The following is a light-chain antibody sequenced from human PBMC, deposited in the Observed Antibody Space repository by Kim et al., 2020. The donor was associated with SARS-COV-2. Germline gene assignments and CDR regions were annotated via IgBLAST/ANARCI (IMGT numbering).Light chain of an antibody. J-gene: IGLJ2*01. CDR1: SLGSNY. CDR3: NSRDSNDNVV. Sequence: VALGQTVRITCEGDSLGSNYATWYQQKPGQAPIVVIYGKNNRPSGSADRFSGSSSGNTASLTITGTQAGDEADYYCNSRDSNDNVVFGGGTQLTVL. V-gene: IGLV3-19*01. CDR2: GKN.